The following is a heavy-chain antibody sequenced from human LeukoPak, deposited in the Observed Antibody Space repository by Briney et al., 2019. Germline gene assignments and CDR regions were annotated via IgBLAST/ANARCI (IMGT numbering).Heavy chain of an antibody. Sequence: SVKVSCKASGYTFTGYFIHWARQAPGQGLEWMGWINPNNGGTKYAQKFQDRVTMTRDTSISTAYMELSRLRSDDTAVYYCARDRAYDILTGYYGTQSEMYYFDSWGQGTLVTVSS. CDR2: INPNNGGT. CDR1: GYTFTGYF. CDR3: ARDRAYDILTGYYGTQSEMYYFDS. V-gene: IGHV1-2*02. D-gene: IGHD3-9*01. J-gene: IGHJ4*02.